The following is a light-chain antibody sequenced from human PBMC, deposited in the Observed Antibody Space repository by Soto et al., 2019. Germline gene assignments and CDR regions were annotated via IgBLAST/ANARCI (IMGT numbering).Light chain of an antibody. CDR1: QSISYW. V-gene: IGKV1-5*01. J-gene: IGKJ2*01. CDR3: QQYSSSSPT. Sequence: DIQMTQSPSTLSASVGDRVTITCRASQSISYWLAWYQQKPGKAPKLLIYGASSLESGVSSRFSGSGYVTEFTLTIGSLQPDDFATYYCQQYSSSSPTFGQGTNLEMK. CDR2: GAS.